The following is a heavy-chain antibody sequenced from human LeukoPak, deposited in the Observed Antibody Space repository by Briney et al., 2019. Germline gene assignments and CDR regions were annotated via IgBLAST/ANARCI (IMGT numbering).Heavy chain of an antibody. CDR2: NNAYNGNT. D-gene: IGHD3-22*01. CDR1: GYTFTSYG. Sequence: ASVKVSCKASGYTFTSYGISWVRQAPGQGLEWMGWNNAYNGNTNYAQMLQGRVTMTTDTSTSTAYMELRSLRSDDTAVYYCARDQTNYYDSSGYYRGYYGMDVWGQGTTVTVSS. CDR3: ARDQTNYYDSSGYYRGYYGMDV. J-gene: IGHJ6*02. V-gene: IGHV1-18*01.